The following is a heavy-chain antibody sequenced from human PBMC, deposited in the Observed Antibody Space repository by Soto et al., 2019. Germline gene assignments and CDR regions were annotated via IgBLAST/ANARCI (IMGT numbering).Heavy chain of an antibody. CDR3: AKLGVTIEGWLQFARVDY. CDR1: GFTFSSYA. D-gene: IGHD5-12*01. Sequence: EVQLLESGGGLVQPGGSLRLSCAASGFTFSSYAMSWVRQAPGKGLEWVSAISGSGGSTYYADSVKGRFTISRDNAKNTLYLQKKSPRAEDTTVYYCAKLGVTIEGWLQFARVDYWGQVTLVTVSS. J-gene: IGHJ4*02. CDR2: ISGSGGST. V-gene: IGHV3-23*01.